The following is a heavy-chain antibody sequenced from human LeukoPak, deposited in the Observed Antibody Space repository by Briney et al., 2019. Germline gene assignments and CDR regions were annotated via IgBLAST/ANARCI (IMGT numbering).Heavy chain of an antibody. J-gene: IGHJ5*02. CDR1: GYTFTSYG. D-gene: IGHD5-12*01. V-gene: IGHV1-18*01. Sequence: ASVKVSCKASGYTFTSYGISWVRQAPGQGLEWMGWISAYSGNTNYAQKLQGRVTMTTDTSTSTAYMELSSLRSEDTAVYYCARGGPSVWLPSVWNWFDPWGQGTLVTVSS. CDR3: ARGGPSVWLPSVWNWFDP. CDR2: ISAYSGNT.